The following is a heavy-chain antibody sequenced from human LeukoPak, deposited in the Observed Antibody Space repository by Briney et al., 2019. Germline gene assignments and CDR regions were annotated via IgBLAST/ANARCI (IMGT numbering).Heavy chain of an antibody. Sequence: PGGSLRLSCAASGFTFGLYAMNWVRQAPGKGLEWVSAISGSGGSTYYADSLKGRFSISRDNSKNTLYLQMNSLRAEDTAVYYCAKDKITLAAAAFYYFDYWGQGTLVTVSS. J-gene: IGHJ4*02. CDR3: AKDKITLAAAAFYYFDY. D-gene: IGHD6-13*01. CDR1: GFTFGLYA. V-gene: IGHV3-23*01. CDR2: ISGSGGST.